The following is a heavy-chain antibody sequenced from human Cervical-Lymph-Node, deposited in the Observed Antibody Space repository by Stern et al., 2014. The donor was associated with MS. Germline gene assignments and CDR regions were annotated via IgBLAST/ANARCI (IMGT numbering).Heavy chain of an antibody. Sequence: VQLVQSGAELKRPGSSVNVSCRASGGTFTNYAISWVRQSPRQGLQWMGGIIPLFGTAHYAQNFQGKVTITADESTNAVYMEMTNLSSEDTAIYYCAKDGDLAVAGLDLWGQGTMVTVSS. D-gene: IGHD6-19*01. J-gene: IGHJ3*01. V-gene: IGHV1-69*01. CDR2: IIPLFGTA. CDR3: AKDGDLAVAGLDL. CDR1: GGTFTNYA.